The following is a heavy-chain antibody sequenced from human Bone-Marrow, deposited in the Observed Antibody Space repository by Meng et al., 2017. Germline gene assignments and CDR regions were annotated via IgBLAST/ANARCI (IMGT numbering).Heavy chain of an antibody. CDR2: INPNSGGT. CDR1: GYTFTGYY. Sequence: ASVKVSCKASGYTFTGYYMHWVRRAPGQGLEWMGWINPNSGGTNYAQKFQGRVTMTRDTSISTAYMELSRLRSDDTAVYYCARVEGLKSYGFAATVGYWGQGTLVTVSS. D-gene: IGHD5-18*01. V-gene: IGHV1-2*02. J-gene: IGHJ4*02. CDR3: ARVEGLKSYGFAATVGY.